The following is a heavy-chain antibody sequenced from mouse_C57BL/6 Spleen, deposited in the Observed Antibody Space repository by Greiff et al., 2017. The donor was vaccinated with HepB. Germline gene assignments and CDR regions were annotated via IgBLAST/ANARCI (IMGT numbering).Heavy chain of an antibody. J-gene: IGHJ4*01. V-gene: IGHV1-54*01. Sequence: VQLQQSGAELVRPGTSVKVSSKASGYAFTNYLIEWVKQRPGQGLEWIGVINPGSGGTNYNEKFKGKATLTADKSSSTAYMQLSSLTSEDSAVYFCARSMDYWGQGTSVTVSS. CDR3: ARSMDY. CDR2: INPGSGGT. CDR1: GYAFTNYL.